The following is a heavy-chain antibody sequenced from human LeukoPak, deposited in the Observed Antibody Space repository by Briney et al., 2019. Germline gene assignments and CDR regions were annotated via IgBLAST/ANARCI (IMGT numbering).Heavy chain of an antibody. CDR2: IYYSGST. CDR3: ARDSYGSSRAFDI. Sequence: SETLSLTFTVSGGSISSYYWSWIRQPPGKGLEWIGYIYYSGSTNYNPSLKSRVTISVDTSKNQFSLKLSSVTAADTAVYYCARDSYGSSRAFDIWGQGTMVTVSS. J-gene: IGHJ3*02. V-gene: IGHV4-59*01. CDR1: GGSISSYY. D-gene: IGHD6-6*01.